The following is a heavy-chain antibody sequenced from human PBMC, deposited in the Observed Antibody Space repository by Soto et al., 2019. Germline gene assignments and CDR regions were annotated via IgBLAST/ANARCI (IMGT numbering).Heavy chain of an antibody. J-gene: IGHJ4*02. D-gene: IGHD4-17*01. Sequence: QVQLQQWGAGLLKPSETLSLTYAVYGGSFSGYYWTWIRQPPGKGLEWIGEINHSGSTNYNPSLKSRVTISVDTSKNQFSLKLSSVTAADTAVYFCATGRTVASRFDYWGQGTLVTVSS. V-gene: IGHV4-34*01. CDR2: INHSGST. CDR1: GGSFSGYY. CDR3: ATGRTVASRFDY.